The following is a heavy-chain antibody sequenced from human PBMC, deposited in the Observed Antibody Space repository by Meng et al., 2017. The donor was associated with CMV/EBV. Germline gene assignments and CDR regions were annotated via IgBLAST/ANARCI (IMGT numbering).Heavy chain of an antibody. D-gene: IGHD6-13*01. V-gene: IGHV3-74*01. CDR2: IIGDGSIK. CDR1: GFTFGNFW. CDR3: GRDLHIAAADY. Sequence: GESLKISCTASGFTFGNFWMHWVRQAPGKGLVWVSRIIGDGSIKNYADSVKGRFTISRNNAKNTVYLHMDSLRGDDTGAYYCGRDLHIAAADYWGQGTLVTVSS. J-gene: IGHJ4*02.